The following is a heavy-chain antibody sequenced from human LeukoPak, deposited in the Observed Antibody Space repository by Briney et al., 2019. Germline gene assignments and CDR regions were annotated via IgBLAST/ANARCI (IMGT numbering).Heavy chain of an antibody. CDR2: IIPILGIA. J-gene: IGHJ5*02. CDR1: GGTFSTYA. V-gene: IGHV1-69*04. Sequence: GASLRVSCTASGGTFSTYAISWVRQAPGQGLEWMERIIPILGIANYAQKFQGRVTITADKSTSTAYMELSSLRSEDTAVYYCASVLSGIAVADSFDPWGQGTLVTVSS. D-gene: IGHD6-19*01. CDR3: ASVLSGIAVADSFDP.